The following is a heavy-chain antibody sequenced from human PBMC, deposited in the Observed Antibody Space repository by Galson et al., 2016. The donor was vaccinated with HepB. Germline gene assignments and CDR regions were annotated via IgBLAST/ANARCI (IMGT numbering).Heavy chain of an antibody. J-gene: IGHJ3*01. Sequence: SLRLSCAGSGFTSNDHWMSWVRQAPGKGLEWVANVKQDGRKKSYVDSVKGRFTISRDNAKTSVFLQMNSLRAEDTAVYYCAREGTGGFDVWGQGTMVTVSS. CDR3: AREGTGGFDV. D-gene: IGHD2-15*01. CDR2: VKQDGRKK. V-gene: IGHV3-7*01. CDR1: GFTSNDHW.